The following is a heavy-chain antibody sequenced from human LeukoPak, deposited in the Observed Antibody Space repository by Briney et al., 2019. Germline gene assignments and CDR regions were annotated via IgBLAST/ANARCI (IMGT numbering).Heavy chain of an antibody. Sequence: SETLSLTRTVSLGSISKYYWGGIRQPAAKGLEGIGRIYTSGSTNYNPSLKSRVTMSVDTSKNQFSLKLSSVTAADTAVYYCARESGSGWGYMFDYWGQGTLVTVSS. CDR3: ARESGSGWGYMFDY. D-gene: IGHD6-19*01. J-gene: IGHJ4*02. CDR2: IYTSGST. CDR1: LGSISKYY. V-gene: IGHV4-4*07.